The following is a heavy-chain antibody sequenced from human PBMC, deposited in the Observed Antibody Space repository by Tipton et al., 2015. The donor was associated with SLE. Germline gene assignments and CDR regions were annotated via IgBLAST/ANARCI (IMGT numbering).Heavy chain of an antibody. V-gene: IGHV3-66*02. J-gene: IGHJ6*02. CDR2: IYSGGST. D-gene: IGHD6-13*01. CDR3: ARVRVQQQLAYYYYGMDV. Sequence: SLRLSCAASGFTVSSNYMSWVRQAPGKGLEWVSIIYSGGSTYYADSVKGRFTISRDNSKNTLYLQMNSLRAEDTAVYYCARVRVQQQLAYYYYGMDVWGQGTTVTVSS. CDR1: GFTVSSNY.